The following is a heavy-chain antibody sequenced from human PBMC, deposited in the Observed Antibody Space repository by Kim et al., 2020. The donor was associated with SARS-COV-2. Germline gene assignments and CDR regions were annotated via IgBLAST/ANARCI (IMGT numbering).Heavy chain of an antibody. V-gene: IGHV4-59*01. Sequence: SETLSLTCTVSGGSISSYYWSWIRQPPGKGLEWIGYIYYSGSTNYNPSLKSRVTISVDTSKNQFSLKLSSVTAADTAVYYCARELTGGYSYGLFDYWGQGTLVTVSS. J-gene: IGHJ4*02. CDR2: IYYSGST. CDR1: GGSISSYY. CDR3: ARELTGGYSYGLFDY. D-gene: IGHD5-18*01.